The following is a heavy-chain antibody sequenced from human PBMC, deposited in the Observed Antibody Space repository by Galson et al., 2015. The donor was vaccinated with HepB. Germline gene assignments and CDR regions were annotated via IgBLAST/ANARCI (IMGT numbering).Heavy chain of an antibody. V-gene: IGHV3-30*18. CDR3: AKIHSSGWPDY. CDR2: ISYDGSNK. Sequence: SLRLSCAASGFTFSSYGMHWVRQAPGKGLEWVAVISYDGSNKYYADSVKGRFTISRDNSKNTLYLQMNSLRAEDTAVYYCAKIHSSGWPDYWGQGTLVTVSS. J-gene: IGHJ4*02. CDR1: GFTFSSYG. D-gene: IGHD6-19*01.